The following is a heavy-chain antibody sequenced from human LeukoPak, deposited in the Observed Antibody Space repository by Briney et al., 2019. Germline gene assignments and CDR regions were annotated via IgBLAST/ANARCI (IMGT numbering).Heavy chain of an antibody. CDR2: ISGSGSNT. Sequence: GGSLRLSCAASGFTFSSYAMSWVRQAPGKGLEWVSSISGSGSNTHYADSVKGRFTISRDNSKNTLYLQMNSLRAEDTAVYYCARRAGAYSHPYDYWGQGTLVTVS. CDR3: ARRAGAYSHPYDY. V-gene: IGHV3-23*01. J-gene: IGHJ4*02. D-gene: IGHD4/OR15-4a*01. CDR1: GFTFSSYA.